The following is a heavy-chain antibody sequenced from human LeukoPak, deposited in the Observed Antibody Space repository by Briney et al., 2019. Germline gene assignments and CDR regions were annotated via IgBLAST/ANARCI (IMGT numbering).Heavy chain of an antibody. J-gene: IGHJ5*02. D-gene: IGHD3-10*01. CDR1: GFTFSSYA. V-gene: IGHV3-23*01. CDR2: ISGSGGST. Sequence: GGSLRLSCAASGFTFSSYAMSWVRQAPGKGLEWVSAISGSGGSTYYADSVKGRFTISRDNSKNTLYLQMNSPRAEDTALYYCARDYFGSGSQYDWFDPWGQGTLVTVSS. CDR3: ARDYFGSGSQYDWFDP.